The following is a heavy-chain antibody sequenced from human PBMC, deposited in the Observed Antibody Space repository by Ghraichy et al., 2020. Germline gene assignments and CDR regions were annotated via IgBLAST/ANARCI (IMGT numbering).Heavy chain of an antibody. V-gene: IGHV3-15*01. CDR3: TTDRRFSFGVVMVLDDYYYYMDV. D-gene: IGHD3-3*01. CDR1: GFTFSNAW. Sequence: GGSLRLSCAASGFTFSNAWMSWVRQAPGKGLEWVGRIKSKTDGGTTDYAAPVKGRFTISRDDSKNTLYLQMNSLKTEDTAVYYCTTDRRFSFGVVMVLDDYYYYMDVWGKGTTVTVSS. J-gene: IGHJ6*03. CDR2: IKSKTDGGTT.